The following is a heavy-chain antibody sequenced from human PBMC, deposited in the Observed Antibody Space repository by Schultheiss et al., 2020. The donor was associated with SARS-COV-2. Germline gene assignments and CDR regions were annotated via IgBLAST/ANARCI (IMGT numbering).Heavy chain of an antibody. D-gene: IGHD3-22*01. CDR3: ARGVSRITMIVVIVTGGLYYFDY. CDR2: IWYDGSNK. V-gene: IGHV3-33*01. J-gene: IGHJ4*02. CDR1: GFTFSSYG. Sequence: GGSLRLSCAASGFTFSSYGMHWVRQAPGKGLEWVAVIWYDGSNKYYADSVKGRFTISRDNSKNTLYLQMNSLRAEDTAVYYCARGVSRITMIVVIVTGGLYYFDYWGQGTLVTVSS.